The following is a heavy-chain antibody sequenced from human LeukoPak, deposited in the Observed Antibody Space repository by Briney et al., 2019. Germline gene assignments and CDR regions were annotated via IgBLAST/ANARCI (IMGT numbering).Heavy chain of an antibody. D-gene: IGHD5-12*01. V-gene: IGHV3-23*01. CDR1: GFTFASYA. CDR2: ISGSGGGT. J-gene: IGHJ4*02. CDR3: ASHLRGYTYGVDS. Sequence: GGSLRLSCAASGFTFASYAMTWVRQAPGKGLEWVSSISGSGGGTYYADSVKGRFTISRDNSKNTSYLQMNSLRAEDTAVYYCASHLRGYTYGVDSWGQGTLVTVSS.